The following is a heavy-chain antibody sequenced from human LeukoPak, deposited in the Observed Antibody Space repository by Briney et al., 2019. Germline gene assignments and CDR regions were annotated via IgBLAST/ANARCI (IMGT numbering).Heavy chain of an antibody. CDR2: IYHSGST. D-gene: IGHD6-19*01. V-gene: IGHV4-38-2*02. CDR1: GYSISSGYY. J-gene: IGHJ4*02. CDR3: ASRSSGWFFDH. Sequence: PSETLSLTCTVSGYSISSGYYWGWIRQPPGKGLEWIGSIYHSGSTYYNPSLKSRVTISVDKSKNLFSLMLSSVTAADTAVYYCASRSSGWFFDHWGQGTLLTVSS.